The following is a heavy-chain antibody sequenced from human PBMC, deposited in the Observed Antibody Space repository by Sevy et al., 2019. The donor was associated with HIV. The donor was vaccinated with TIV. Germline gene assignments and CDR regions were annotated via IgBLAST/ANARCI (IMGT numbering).Heavy chain of an antibody. J-gene: IGHJ4*02. V-gene: IGHV3-23*01. CDR1: GFTFSSYA. CDR2: ISGSGGSI. CDR3: AKDGRIVGAKDY. D-gene: IGHD1-26*01. Sequence: GGSLRLSCAASGFTFSSYAMSWVRQAPGKGLEWVSAISGSGGSIYYADSVKGRFTISRDNSKNTLYLQMNSLRAEDTAVYYCAKDGRIVGAKDYWGQGTLVTVSS.